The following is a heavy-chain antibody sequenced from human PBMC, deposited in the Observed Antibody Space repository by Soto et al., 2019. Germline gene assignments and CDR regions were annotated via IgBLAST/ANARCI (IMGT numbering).Heavy chain of an antibody. CDR1: GFTFSSYW. D-gene: IGHD1-26*01. Sequence: EVQLVEFGGGLVQPGGSLRLSCAASGFTFSSYWMHWVRQAPGKGLMWVSRINSDGTSTSYADSVKGRFTISRDNAKNTLYMQMNSLRAEDTAVYYCARDSGSYGWGQGTMVTVSS. CDR3: ARDSGSYG. V-gene: IGHV3-74*01. CDR2: INSDGTST. J-gene: IGHJ4*02.